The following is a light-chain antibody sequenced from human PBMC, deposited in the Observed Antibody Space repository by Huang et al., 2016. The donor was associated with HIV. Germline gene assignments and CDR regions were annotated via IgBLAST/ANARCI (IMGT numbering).Light chain of an antibody. V-gene: IGKV3-20*01. CDR2: GTS. CDR1: PSVVNSY. J-gene: IGKJ4*01. Sequence: EIVLTQSPGTLSLSPGERATLSCRASPSVVNSYLAWYQQRPGQAPKLLIYGTSGRATGIPDRFTGSGSGTDFSLTIDRREPEDFAIYYCQQYGSSPLTFGGGTKVEI. CDR3: QQYGSSPLT.